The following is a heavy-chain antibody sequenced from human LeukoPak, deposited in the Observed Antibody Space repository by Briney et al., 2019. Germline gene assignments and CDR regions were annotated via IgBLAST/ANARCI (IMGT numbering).Heavy chain of an antibody. CDR3: AHGFFYLGMDV. V-gene: IGHV6-1*01. CDR2: TYYRSKWYY. D-gene: IGHD2/OR15-2a*01. Sequence: SQTLSLTCALSGDSISSKNAAWHWLRQSPSRGLEWLGRTYYRSKWYYDYAVSVKSRISINPDTSKNQFSLQLNSVTPEDTAVYYCAHGFFYLGMDVWGQGTTVTVSS. J-gene: IGHJ6*02. CDR1: GDSISSKNAA.